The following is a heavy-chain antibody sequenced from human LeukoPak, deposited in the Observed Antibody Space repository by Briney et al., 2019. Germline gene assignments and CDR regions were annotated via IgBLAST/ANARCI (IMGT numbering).Heavy chain of an antibody. Sequence: PSETLSLTCAVYGGSFSGYYWSWIRQPPGKGLEWIGEINHSGSTNYNPSLKSRVTISVDTSKNQFSLKLSSVTAADTAVYYCARHPLGGRYYYDSSGYFDYWGQGTLVTVSS. CDR2: INHSGST. V-gene: IGHV4-34*01. CDR3: ARHPLGGRYYYDSSGYFDY. D-gene: IGHD3-22*01. CDR1: GGSFSGYY. J-gene: IGHJ4*02.